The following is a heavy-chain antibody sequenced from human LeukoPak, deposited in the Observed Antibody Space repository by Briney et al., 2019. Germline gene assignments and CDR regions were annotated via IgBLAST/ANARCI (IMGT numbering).Heavy chain of an antibody. CDR2: IYYSGTT. CDR1: GGSISPYY. J-gene: IGHJ6*02. Sequence: SETLSLTCTVSGGSISPYYWSWIRQPPGKGVEWVGYIYYSGTTNYNPSLKSRVTMSVDTSNDHLSLRLTSVTAADTALYYGARHSYNYYSLDVWGQGTTSTVSS. V-gene: IGHV4-59*08. CDR3: ARHSYNYYSLDV.